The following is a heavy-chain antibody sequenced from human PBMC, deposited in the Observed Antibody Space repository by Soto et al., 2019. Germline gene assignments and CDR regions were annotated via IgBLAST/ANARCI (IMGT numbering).Heavy chain of an antibody. Sequence: EVQLVESGGGLVQPGGSLRLSCAASGFTFSSYWMSWVRQAPGKGLEWVANIKQDGSEKYYVDSVKGRFTISRDNAKNSLYLQMTSLRAEDTAVYYCARDSSSWLGPRGLDFFSSLVYYYGMDVWGQGTTVTVSS. CDR3: ARDSSSWLGPRGLDFFSSLVYYYGMDV. J-gene: IGHJ6*02. D-gene: IGHD6-13*01. CDR2: IKQDGSEK. V-gene: IGHV3-7*01. CDR1: GFTFSSYW.